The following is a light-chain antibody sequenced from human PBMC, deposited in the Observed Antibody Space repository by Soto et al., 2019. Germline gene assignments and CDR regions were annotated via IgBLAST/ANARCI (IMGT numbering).Light chain of an antibody. CDR3: QQYLSIPRT. CDR2: WAS. V-gene: IGKV4-1*01. CDR1: QSLLYSSNSKNY. Sequence: DIVMTQSPDSLAVSLGERATINCKSSQSLLYSSNSKNYLAWYQRKSGQPPKLLIYWASTRESGVPDRFSGSGCGTDFTPTISSLQADDVAVYYCQQYLSIPRTFGQGTKVEIK. J-gene: IGKJ1*01.